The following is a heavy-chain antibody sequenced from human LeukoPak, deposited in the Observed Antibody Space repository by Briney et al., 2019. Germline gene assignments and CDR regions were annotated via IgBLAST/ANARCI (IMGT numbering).Heavy chain of an antibody. CDR1: GFTFSSYA. CDR2: ISGSGGNT. CDR3: AKYFGTGSYYKLPH. V-gene: IGHV3-23*01. Sequence: PGGSLRLSCAASGFTFSSYAMSWVRQAPGKGLEWVSNISGSGGNTYYAASVKRLFTISRDNSKNTLYLQMNRLRTEDTAVYYCAKYFGTGSYYKLPHWGQGTLVTVSS. D-gene: IGHD3-10*01. J-gene: IGHJ1*01.